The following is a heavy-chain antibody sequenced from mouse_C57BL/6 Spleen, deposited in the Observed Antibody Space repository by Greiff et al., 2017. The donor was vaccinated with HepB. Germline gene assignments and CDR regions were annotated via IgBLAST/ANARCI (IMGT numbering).Heavy chain of an antibody. CDR2: IYPGNSDT. CDR3: TRARYYYGSRDYFDY. CDR1: GYTFTSYW. Sequence: VQLQQSGTVLARPGASVKMSCKTSGYTFTSYWMHWVKQRPGQGLEWIGAIYPGNSDTSYNQKFKGKAKLTAVTSASTAYMELSSLTNEDSAVYYCTRARYYYGSRDYFDYWGQGTTLTVSS. J-gene: IGHJ2*01. D-gene: IGHD1-1*01. V-gene: IGHV1-5*01.